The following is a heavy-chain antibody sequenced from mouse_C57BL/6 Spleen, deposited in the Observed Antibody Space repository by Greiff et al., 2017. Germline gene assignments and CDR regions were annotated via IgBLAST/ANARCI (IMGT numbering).Heavy chain of an antibody. J-gene: IGHJ4*01. Sequence: QVQLQQPGAELVKPGASVKMSCKASGYSFTSDWITWGKQRPGQGLEWIGDIYPGSGSTNYNEKFKSKATLTVDTSSSTAYMQLSSLTSEDSAVYYCGRGFSYAMDYWGQGTSVTVSS. V-gene: IGHV1-55*01. CDR1: GYSFTSDW. CDR2: IYPGSGST. CDR3: GRGFSYAMDY.